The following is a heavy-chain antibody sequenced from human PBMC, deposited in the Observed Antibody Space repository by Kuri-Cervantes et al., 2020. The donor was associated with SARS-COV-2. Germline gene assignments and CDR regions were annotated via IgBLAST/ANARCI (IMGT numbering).Heavy chain of an antibody. V-gene: IGHV4-30-2*01. D-gene: IGHD4-17*01. CDR2: IDHTGAP. CDR3: ARDGDYKGHGMDV. J-gene: IGHJ6*02. CDR1: GGVSIGAGYS. Sequence: LRLPCRVSGGVSIGAGYSWSCIRQPPRKSLEWIAYIDHTGAPYYNPSLRGRVTISVDRAMNQLSPHVKSVTAADTAVYYCARDGDYKGHGMDVWGQGTTVTVSS.